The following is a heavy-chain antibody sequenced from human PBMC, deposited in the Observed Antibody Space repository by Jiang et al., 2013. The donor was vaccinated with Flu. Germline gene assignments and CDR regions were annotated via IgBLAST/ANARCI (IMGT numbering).Heavy chain of an antibody. CDR3: AKREEIVSTNNNWFDP. Sequence: SVKVSCQASGYTFTSQYMHWLRQAPGQGLEWLGIINPRDGGTIYAQKFQGRVTMTRDTATSTVYMELSSLRSEDTAVYYCAKREEIVSTNNNWFDPWGQGTLVTVSS. D-gene: IGHD5/OR15-5a*01. J-gene: IGHJ5*02. CDR1: GYTFTSQY. V-gene: IGHV1-46*03. CDR2: INPRDGGT.